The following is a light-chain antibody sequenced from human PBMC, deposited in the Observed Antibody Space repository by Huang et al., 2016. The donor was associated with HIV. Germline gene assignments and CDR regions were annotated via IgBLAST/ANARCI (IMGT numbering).Light chain of an antibody. CDR1: QSVSSY. CDR3: QQRSNWS. J-gene: IGKJ1*01. Sequence: EIVLTQSPATLSLSPGERATLSCRASQSVSSYLAWYQQKPGQAPRLLIYDASNRATGIPARFSGSGSGTDFTLTISSLEPEDFAVYYCQQRSNWSFGQGTRWKSN. V-gene: IGKV3-11*01. CDR2: DAS.